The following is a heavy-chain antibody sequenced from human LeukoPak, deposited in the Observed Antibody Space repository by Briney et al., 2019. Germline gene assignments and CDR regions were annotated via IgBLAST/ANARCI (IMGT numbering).Heavy chain of an antibody. Sequence: ADTLSLTCAVYGGSFSGYYWSWIRQPPGKGLEWIGELNHSGSTKHNPSLKSRVTISADTSKNQYSLKLSSVTAADTAVYYCARVLRHSREGFDYWGQGTLVTVSS. CDR2: LNHSGST. V-gene: IGHV4-34*01. J-gene: IGHJ4*01. CDR3: ARVLRHSREGFDY. D-gene: IGHD3-9*01. CDR1: GGSFSGYY.